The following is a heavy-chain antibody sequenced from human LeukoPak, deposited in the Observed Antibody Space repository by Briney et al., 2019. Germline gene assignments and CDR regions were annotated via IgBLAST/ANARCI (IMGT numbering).Heavy chain of an antibody. J-gene: IGHJ4*02. V-gene: IGHV3-23*01. Sequence: GGSLRLSCAASGFTFSSYAMSWVRQSPARGLEWVASISPGGGTTYYADYVKGRFTISRDNSNNSLFVQMNSLRVEDTAVYFCAKSRSGSANWALRIFDNWGQGTLVTVSS. CDR2: ISPGGGTT. CDR3: AKSRSGSANWALRIFDN. CDR1: GFTFSSYA. D-gene: IGHD1-1*01.